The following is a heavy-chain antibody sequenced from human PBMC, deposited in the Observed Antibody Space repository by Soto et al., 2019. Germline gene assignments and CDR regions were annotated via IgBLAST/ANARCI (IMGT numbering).Heavy chain of an antibody. Sequence: PGGSLRLSCATSGITLSSYWMHWVRQAPGKGLVWVSQIKSDGSDNYADSVKGRFTISRDNGRNTLYLQMNSLRVEDMAVYYCARGHDYGTDAFEIWGQGTMVTVSS. CDR2: IKSDGSD. CDR1: GITLSSYW. V-gene: IGHV3-74*01. CDR3: ARGHDYGTDAFEI. D-gene: IGHD4-17*01. J-gene: IGHJ3*02.